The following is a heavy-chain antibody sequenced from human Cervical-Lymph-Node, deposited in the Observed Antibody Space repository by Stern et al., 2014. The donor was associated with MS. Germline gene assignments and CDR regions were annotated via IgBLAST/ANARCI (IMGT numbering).Heavy chain of an antibody. D-gene: IGHD4-23*01. CDR2: IWYDGSNR. CDR1: GFTFSSSG. J-gene: IGHJ1*01. V-gene: IGHV3-33*01. Sequence: VQLVESGGGVVQPGRSLRLSCAASGFTFSSSGMHWVRQAPGKGREWLAIIWYDGSNRYYADSVKGRFTISRDNSKNTLNLQMNSLRADDTAVYYCAREGGNTAEYFQHWGQGTLVTVSS. CDR3: AREGGNTAEYFQH.